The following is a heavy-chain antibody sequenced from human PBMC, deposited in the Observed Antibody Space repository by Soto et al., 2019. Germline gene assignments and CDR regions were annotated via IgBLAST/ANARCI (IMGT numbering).Heavy chain of an antibody. CDR2: IYYSGST. CDR1: GGSISGYY. Sequence: SETLSLTCTVSGGSISGYYWSWIRQPPGKGLEWIGSIYYSGSTYYNPSLKSRVTISVDTSKNQFSLKLSSVTAADTAVYYCAGLGNYDILTEQFDYWGQGTLVTVSS. CDR3: AGLGNYDILTEQFDY. J-gene: IGHJ4*02. V-gene: IGHV4-39*01. D-gene: IGHD3-9*01.